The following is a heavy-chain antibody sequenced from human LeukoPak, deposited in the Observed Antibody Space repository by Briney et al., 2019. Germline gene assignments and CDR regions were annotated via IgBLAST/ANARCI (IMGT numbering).Heavy chain of an antibody. V-gene: IGHV1-18*01. CDR3: ARGFRYFDWLPPYYFDY. CDR1: GSTFTSYG. J-gene: IGHJ4*02. Sequence: ASVKVSCKASGSTFTSYGISLVRQAPGQGLEWMGRISAYNGNTNYAQKLQGRVTMATDTSTSTAYMELRSLRSDDTAVYYCARGFRYFDWLPPYYFDYWGQGTLVTVSS. D-gene: IGHD3-9*01. CDR2: ISAYNGNT.